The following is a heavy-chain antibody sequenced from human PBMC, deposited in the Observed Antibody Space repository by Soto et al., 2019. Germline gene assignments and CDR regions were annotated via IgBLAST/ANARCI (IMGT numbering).Heavy chain of an antibody. Sequence: GGSLSLSCAASGFTFSSYAMSWVRQAPGKGLEWVSAISGSGGSTYYADSVKGRFTISRDNSKNTLYLQMNSLRAEGTAVYYCAYSSTPFDYWGQGTLVTVSS. V-gene: IGHV3-23*01. CDR3: AYSSTPFDY. CDR1: GFTFSSYA. CDR2: ISGSGGST. D-gene: IGHD6-13*01. J-gene: IGHJ4*02.